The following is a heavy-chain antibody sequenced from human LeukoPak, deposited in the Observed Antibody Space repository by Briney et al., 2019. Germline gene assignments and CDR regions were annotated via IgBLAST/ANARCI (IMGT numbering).Heavy chain of an antibody. J-gene: IGHJ6*04. V-gene: IGHV3-30*18. Sequence: PGRSLRLSCAASGFTFSSYGMHWVRQAPGKGLEWVAVISYDGSNKYHADSVKGRFTISRDNSKNTLYLQMNSLRAEDTAVYYCAKSLDNWNGLYYYYYGMDVWGKGATVTVSS. CDR3: AKSLDNWNGLYYYYYGMDV. CDR1: GFTFSSYG. CDR2: ISYDGSNK. D-gene: IGHD1-1*01.